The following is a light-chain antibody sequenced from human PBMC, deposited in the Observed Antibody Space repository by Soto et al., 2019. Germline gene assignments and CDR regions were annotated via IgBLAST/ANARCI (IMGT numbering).Light chain of an antibody. CDR2: RTN. CDR1: SSNIGSNT. Sequence: QSVLTQPPSTSGTPGQRVTISCSGSSSNIGSNTVNWYQQFPGTAPKLLIYRTNQRSSGVPDRFSGSKSGTSASLAISGLQSEDEADYYCAAWDDSLNGGLFGGGTKLTVL. CDR3: AAWDDSLNGGL. V-gene: IGLV1-44*01. J-gene: IGLJ3*02.